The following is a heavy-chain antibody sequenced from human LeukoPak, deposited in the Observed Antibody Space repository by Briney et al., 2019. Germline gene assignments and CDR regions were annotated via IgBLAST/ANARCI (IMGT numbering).Heavy chain of an antibody. Sequence: GGSLRLSCAASGFTFSSYAMSWIRQAPGKGLEWVSGIGNSGGANYADSVKGRFTVSRGNSKNTLYLQMNSLRAEDTALSYCALKSRSSSPPIHWGRGTLVTVSS. D-gene: IGHD1-14*01. CDR2: IGNSGGA. J-gene: IGHJ4*02. CDR1: GFTFSSYA. CDR3: ALKSRSSSPPIH. V-gene: IGHV3-23*01.